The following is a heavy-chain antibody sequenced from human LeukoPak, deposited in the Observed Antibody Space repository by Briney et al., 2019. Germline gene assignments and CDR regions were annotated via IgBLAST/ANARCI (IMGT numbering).Heavy chain of an antibody. J-gene: IGHJ5*02. D-gene: IGHD2-2*01. V-gene: IGHV3-23*01. CDR1: GFTFSSYA. CDR3: ARDPYIVVVPAALNWFDP. Sequence: GGSLRLSCSASGFTFSSYAMTWVRQAPGKGLEWVSGISGNGGSTYYADSVKGRFTISRDNSKNTLYLQMNSLRAEDTAVYYCARDPYIVVVPAALNWFDPWGQGTLVTVSS. CDR2: ISGNGGST.